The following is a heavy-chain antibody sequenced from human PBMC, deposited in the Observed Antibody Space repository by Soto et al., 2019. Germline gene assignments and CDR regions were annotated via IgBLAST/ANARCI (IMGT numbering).Heavy chain of an antibody. V-gene: IGHV1-69*02. CDR1: GGTFSSYT. Sequence: QVQLVQSGAEVKKPGSSVKVSCKASGGTFSSYTISWVRQAPGQGLEWMGRIIPILGIANYAQKFQGRVTITADKSTSTAYMELSSLRSEDTAVYYCARARVGTTLYYYGMDVWGQGTTVTVSS. CDR3: ARARVGTTLYYYGMDV. J-gene: IGHJ6*02. D-gene: IGHD4-17*01. CDR2: IIPILGIA.